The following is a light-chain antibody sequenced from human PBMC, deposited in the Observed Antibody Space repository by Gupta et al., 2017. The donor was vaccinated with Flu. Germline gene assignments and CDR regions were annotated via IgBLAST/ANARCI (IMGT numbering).Light chain of an antibody. CDR1: QGISNY. V-gene: IGKV1-9*01. J-gene: IGKJ4*01. CDR2: GAS. CDR3: QQLKSSTLT. Sequence: DTQSTQPPPFLSASVEDRVTITCRASQGISNYLAWYQQKPGKAPQLLIYGASTLERWVPSRFSGSGSGTEFTLTITSLQPEDFATYYCQQLKSSTLTFGGGTKVEIK.